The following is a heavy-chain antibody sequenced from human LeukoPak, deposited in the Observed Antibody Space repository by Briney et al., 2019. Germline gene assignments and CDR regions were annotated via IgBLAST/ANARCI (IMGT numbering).Heavy chain of an antibody. CDR2: ISSSSSYI. V-gene: IGHV3-21*01. CDR1: GFTFSSYS. CDR3: AKAIANYAPDY. J-gene: IGHJ4*02. D-gene: IGHD2-2*01. Sequence: GGSLRLSCAASGFTFSSYSMNWVRQAPGKGLEWVSSISSSSSYIYYADSVKGRFTISRDNSKNTLYLQMNSLRAEDTAVYYCAKAIANYAPDYWGQGTLVTVSS.